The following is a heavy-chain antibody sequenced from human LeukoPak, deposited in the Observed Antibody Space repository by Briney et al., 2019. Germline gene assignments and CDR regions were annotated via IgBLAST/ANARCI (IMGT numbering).Heavy chain of an antibody. D-gene: IGHD1-26*01. Sequence: PSETLSLTCTVSGGSISSSSYYWGWVRQPPGKWLEWIGSIYYSGSTYYNPSLKSRVTISVDTSKNQFSLKLSSVTAPDTAVYYCARKISGSYRVDYWGQGTLVTVSS. V-gene: IGHV4-39*01. CDR1: GGSISSSSYY. CDR2: IYYSGST. CDR3: ARKISGSYRVDY. J-gene: IGHJ4*02.